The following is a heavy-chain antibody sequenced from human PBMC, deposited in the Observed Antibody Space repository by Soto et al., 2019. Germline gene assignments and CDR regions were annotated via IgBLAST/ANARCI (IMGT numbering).Heavy chain of an antibody. Sequence: PGESLKISCTASGFTFGDYAMSWFRQAPGKGLEWVGFIRSKAYGGTTEYAASVKGRFTISRDDSKSIAYLQMNSLKTEDTAVYYCTRVPNSSGWYGWFDPWGQGTLVTVSS. CDR3: TRVPNSSGWYGWFDP. D-gene: IGHD6-19*01. J-gene: IGHJ5*02. V-gene: IGHV3-49*03. CDR2: IRSKAYGGTT. CDR1: GFTFGDYA.